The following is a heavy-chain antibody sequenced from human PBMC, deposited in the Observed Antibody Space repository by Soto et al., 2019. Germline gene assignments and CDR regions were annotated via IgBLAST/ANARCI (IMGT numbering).Heavy chain of an antibody. V-gene: IGHV3-30-3*01. CDR2: ISYDGSNK. CDR1: GFTFSSYA. Sequence: QVQLVESGGGVVQPGRSLRLSCAASGFTFSSYAMHWVRQAPGKGLEWVAVISYDGSNKYYADSVKGRFTISRDNSKNTLYLQMNSLRAEDTAVYYCARAGSWTDYFDYWGQGTLVTVSS. J-gene: IGHJ4*02. CDR3: ARAGSWTDYFDY. D-gene: IGHD6-13*01.